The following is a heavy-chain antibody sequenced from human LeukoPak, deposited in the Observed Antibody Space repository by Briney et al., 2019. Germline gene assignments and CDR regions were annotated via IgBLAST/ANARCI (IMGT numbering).Heavy chain of an antibody. J-gene: IGHJ3*02. V-gene: IGHV4-59*11. CDR3: ARAPHSPRAFDI. Sequence: SETLFLTCKISGGSFSSHYWSWIRQPPGKGLEWIGYINYSGSTNYNPSLKSRVTISVDTSKNQFSLKVTSVTAADTAVYYCARAPHSPRAFDIWGLGTLVPVSS. CDR1: GGSFSSHY. D-gene: IGHD2-15*01. CDR2: INYSGST.